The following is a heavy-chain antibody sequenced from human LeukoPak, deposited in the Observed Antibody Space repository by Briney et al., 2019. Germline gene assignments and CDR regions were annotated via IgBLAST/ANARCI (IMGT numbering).Heavy chain of an antibody. V-gene: IGHV1-2*02. CDR2: INPNSGDT. D-gene: IGHD3-10*01. Sequence: ASVKVSCKASGYTFTGYYMHWVRQAPGQGLEWMGWINPNSGDTIHSQKFQGRITTTRDTPISTAYMELSRLRSDDTAVYYCARAHGSGSYWFDPWGQGTLVTVSS. J-gene: IGHJ5*02. CDR1: GYTFTGYY. CDR3: ARAHGSGSYWFDP.